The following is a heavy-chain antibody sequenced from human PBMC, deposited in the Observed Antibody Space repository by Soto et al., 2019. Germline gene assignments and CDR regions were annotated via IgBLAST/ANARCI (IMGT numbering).Heavy chain of an antibody. CDR1: GFTFSSCA. V-gene: IGHV3-30-3*01. CDR2: ISYDGSNK. D-gene: IGHD2-8*01. Sequence: QVQLVESGGGVVQPGRSLRLSCAASGFTFSSCAMHWVRQAPGKGLEWVAVISYDGSNKYYADSVKGRFTISRDNSKNTLYLQMNSLRAEDTAVYYCARDYCTNGVCFYYYYGMDVWGQGTTVTVSS. J-gene: IGHJ6*02. CDR3: ARDYCTNGVCFYYYYGMDV.